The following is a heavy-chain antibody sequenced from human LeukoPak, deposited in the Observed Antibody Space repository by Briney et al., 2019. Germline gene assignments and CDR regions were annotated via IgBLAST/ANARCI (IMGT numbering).Heavy chain of an antibody. Sequence: GGSLRLSCAASGFTFSSYGMHWVRQAPGKGLEWVAVIWYDGSNKYYADSVKGRFTISRDNSKNTLYLQMNSLRAEDTAVYYCARDGLGYFDWPLDYWGQGTLVTVSS. CDR1: GFTFSSYG. J-gene: IGHJ4*02. D-gene: IGHD3-9*01. CDR3: ARDGLGYFDWPLDY. V-gene: IGHV3-33*01. CDR2: IWYDGSNK.